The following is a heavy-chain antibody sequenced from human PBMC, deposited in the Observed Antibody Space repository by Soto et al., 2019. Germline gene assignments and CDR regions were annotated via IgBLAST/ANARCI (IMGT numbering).Heavy chain of an antibody. J-gene: IGHJ4*02. V-gene: IGHV3-21*06. CDR3: ERESEDLTSNFDY. Sequence: GGYLRLSCAASGFTFTRYSMNWVRQAPGKGLEWVSSISSTTNYIYYGDSMKGRFTISRDNGKNSLYLEMHSLRAEDTAVYYCERESEDLTSNFDYWGQGTLVTVSS. CDR1: GFTFTRYS. CDR2: ISSTTNYI.